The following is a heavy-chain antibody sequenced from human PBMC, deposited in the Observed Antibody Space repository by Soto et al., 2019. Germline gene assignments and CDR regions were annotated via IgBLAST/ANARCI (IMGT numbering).Heavy chain of an antibody. Sequence: EVQVVESGGGLVQPGGSLRLSCVASGFTVSSDYMNWVRQAPGKGLEWVSVIYSGGSTYYADSVQGRFTISRDNSKNTLYCQMNSLRAEDTAVYYCARDLGERNGMIVWGQGTTVTVSS. D-gene: IGHD3-16*01. CDR2: IYSGGST. V-gene: IGHV3-66*01. J-gene: IGHJ6*02. CDR3: ARDLGERNGMIV. CDR1: GFTVSSDY.